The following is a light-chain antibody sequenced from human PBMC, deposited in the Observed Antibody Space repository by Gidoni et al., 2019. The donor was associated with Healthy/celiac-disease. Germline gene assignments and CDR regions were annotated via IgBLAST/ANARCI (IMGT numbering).Light chain of an antibody. CDR3: QQSYSTLHS. J-gene: IGKJ2*03. V-gene: IGKV1-39*01. CDR1: QSISNY. Sequence: DIQMTQSPSSLSASVGDRVTITCRASQSISNYLNWYQQKPGKAPKLLIYAASSLQSGVPSRFSGSGSGTDFTLTISSLQPEDFATYYCQQSYSTLHSFXQXTKLEIK. CDR2: AAS.